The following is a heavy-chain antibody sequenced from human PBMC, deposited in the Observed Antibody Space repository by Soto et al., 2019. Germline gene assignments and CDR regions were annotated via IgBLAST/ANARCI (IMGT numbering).Heavy chain of an antibody. V-gene: IGHV3-30-3*01. D-gene: IGHD3-9*01. CDR3: AREDYDILTGFPPHFDY. CDR2: ISYDGSNK. CDR1: GFTFSSYA. Sequence: LRLSCAASGFTFSSYAMHWVRQATGKGLEWVAVISYDGSNKYYADSVKGRFTISRDNSKNTLYLQMNSLRAEDTAVYYCAREDYDILTGFPPHFDYWGQGTLVTVSS. J-gene: IGHJ4*02.